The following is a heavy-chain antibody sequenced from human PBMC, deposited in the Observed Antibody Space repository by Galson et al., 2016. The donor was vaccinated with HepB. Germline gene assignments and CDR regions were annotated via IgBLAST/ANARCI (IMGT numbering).Heavy chain of an antibody. V-gene: IGHV4-4*02. CDR2: TYHSGTT. Sequence: SETLSLTCAVSGDSISNSPWWSWVRQPPGKGLEWIGETYHSGTTNYNPSLTSRVILSADKSKNHFSLILTSVTAADTAVYFCARREWLLLVNGFDFWGQGTLVTVSS. J-gene: IGHJ3*01. CDR3: ARREWLLLVNGFDF. D-gene: IGHD3-22*01. CDR1: GDSISNSPW.